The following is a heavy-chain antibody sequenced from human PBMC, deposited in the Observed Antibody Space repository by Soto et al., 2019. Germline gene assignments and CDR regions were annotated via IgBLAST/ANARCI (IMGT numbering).Heavy chain of an antibody. D-gene: IGHD3-3*01. V-gene: IGHV3-33*01. J-gene: IGHJ5*02. CDR1: GFSFSSYG. CDR2: IWYDGSNK. CDR3: ARDQAIFGVVITPVFDP. Sequence: VGSLRLSCAACGFSFSSYGMHWVRQAPGKGLEWVAVIWYDGSNKYYADSVKGRFTISRDNSKNTLYLQMNSLRAEDTAVYYYARDQAIFGVVITPVFDPWGQGTLVTVSS.